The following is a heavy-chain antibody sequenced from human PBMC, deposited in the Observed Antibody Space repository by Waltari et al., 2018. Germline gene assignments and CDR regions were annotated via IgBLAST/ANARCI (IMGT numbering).Heavy chain of an antibody. D-gene: IGHD2-15*01. V-gene: IGHV4-34*01. CDR1: GGSFSGYY. Sequence: QVQLQQWGAGLLKPSETLSLTCAVYGGSFSGYYWSWIRQPPGKGLGWIGELNHSGSTNDNPSLKSRVTISVDTSKNQFSLKLSAVTAADTAVYYCARGYCSGGSCYNYWGQGTLVTVSS. CDR3: ARGYCSGGSCYNY. CDR2: LNHSGST. J-gene: IGHJ4*02.